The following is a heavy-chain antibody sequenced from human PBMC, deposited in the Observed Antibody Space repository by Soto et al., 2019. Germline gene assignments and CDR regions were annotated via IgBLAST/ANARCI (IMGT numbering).Heavy chain of an antibody. Sequence: SQTLSLTCAISGDSVSTNGAAWNWIRQSPSRGLEWLGRTYYRSKWYNDYAVSVKSRITINPDTSKNQFSLQLNSVTPEDTAVYYCARDGAVSGRKTVYYFDYWGQGTLVTVSS. CDR1: GDSVSTNGAA. V-gene: IGHV6-1*01. D-gene: IGHD3-10*01. J-gene: IGHJ4*02. CDR2: TYYRSKWYN. CDR3: ARDGAVSGRKTVYYFDY.